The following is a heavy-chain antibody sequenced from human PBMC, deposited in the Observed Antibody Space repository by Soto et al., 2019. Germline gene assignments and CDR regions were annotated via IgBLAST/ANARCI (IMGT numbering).Heavy chain of an antibody. D-gene: IGHD3-10*01. J-gene: IGHJ4*02. CDR1: GEAFTTYD. CDR2: MHHNSGNV. V-gene: IGHV1-8*01. Sequence: GGSGNDSYKACGEAFTTYDINSVRQATGHGLEWVGWMHHNSGNVGYSQRFHDRVTMTRDTAIRTAYMELSSLRSDDTAVYYCARGRASGSYYLLDYWGQGTLVTVSS. CDR3: ARGRASGSYYLLDY.